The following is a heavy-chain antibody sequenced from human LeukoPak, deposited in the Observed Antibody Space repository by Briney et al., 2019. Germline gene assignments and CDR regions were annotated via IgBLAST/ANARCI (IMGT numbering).Heavy chain of an antibody. J-gene: IGHJ4*02. CDR1: GFSFSRYS. Sequence: PGGSLRLSCAASGFSFSRYSMNWVPQAPGKGLEWVSSIGVGSSHYTYYADSVKGRFTISIYDAKTSVDLPMNSLRLEDSAVYFCLSGGYILPPYWGQGALVTVSS. CDR2: IGVGSSHYT. CDR3: LSGGYILPPY. V-gene: IGHV3-21*04. D-gene: IGHD1-26*01.